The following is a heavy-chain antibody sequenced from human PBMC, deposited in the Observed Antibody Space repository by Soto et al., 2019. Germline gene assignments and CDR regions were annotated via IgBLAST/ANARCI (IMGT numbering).Heavy chain of an antibody. CDR1: GGSISSSNW. CDR2: IYHSGST. Sequence: PSETLSLTCAVSGGSISSSNWWSWVRQPPGKGLERIGEIYHSGSTNYNPSLKSRVTISVDKSKNQFSLKLSSVTAADTAVYYCATPMAPFVPPTRAMDVWGQGTTITVSP. V-gene: IGHV4-4*02. D-gene: IGHD3-16*01. CDR3: ATPMAPFVPPTRAMDV. J-gene: IGHJ6*01.